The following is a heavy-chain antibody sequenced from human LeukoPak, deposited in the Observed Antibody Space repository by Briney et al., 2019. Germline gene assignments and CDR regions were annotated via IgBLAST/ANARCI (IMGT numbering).Heavy chain of an antibody. J-gene: IGHJ4*02. CDR1: GYTFTGYY. V-gene: IGHV1-2*02. Sequence: ASVKVSCKASGYTFTGYYMHWVRLAPGQGLEWMGWINPNSGGTNYAQKFQGRVTMTRDTSISTAYMELSRLRSDDTAVYYCARASLVISSVAARPRFLLYWGQGTLVTVSS. CDR2: INPNSGGT. CDR3: ARASLVISSVAARPRFLLY. D-gene: IGHD6-6*01.